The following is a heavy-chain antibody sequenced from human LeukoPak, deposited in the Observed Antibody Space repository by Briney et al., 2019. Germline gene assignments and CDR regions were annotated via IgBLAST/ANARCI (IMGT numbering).Heavy chain of an antibody. J-gene: IGHJ2*01. V-gene: IGHV3-23*01. CDR3: AKGDDSSARWYFDL. CDR2: ISGFGETT. D-gene: IGHD3-22*01. Sequence: GGSLRLSCAASGFTFSSFAINWVRQAPGKGLEWVAGISGFGETTYYTDSVKGRFTISRDNSKNTLYLQMNSLRAEDTALYYCAKGDDSSARWYFDLWGPGTLVTVSS. CDR1: GFTFSSFA.